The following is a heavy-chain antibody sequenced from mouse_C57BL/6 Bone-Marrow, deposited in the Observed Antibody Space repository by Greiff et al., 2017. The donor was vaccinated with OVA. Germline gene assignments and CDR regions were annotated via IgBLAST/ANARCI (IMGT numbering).Heavy chain of an antibody. J-gene: IGHJ3*01. CDR3: ATDSSGYWFAY. CDR1: GYTFTNYW. Sequence: VQLQQSGAELVRPGTSVKMSCKASGYTFTNYWIGWAKQRPGHGLEWIGDIYPGGGSTNYNEKFKGKATLTADQSTSTADMQFSSLTAEDAAIYDWATDSSGYWFAYWGQGTLVTVSA. D-gene: IGHD3-2*02. V-gene: IGHV1-63*01. CDR2: IYPGGGST.